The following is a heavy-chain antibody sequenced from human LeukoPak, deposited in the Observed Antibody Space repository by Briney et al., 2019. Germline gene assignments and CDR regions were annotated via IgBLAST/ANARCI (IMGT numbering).Heavy chain of an antibody. CDR1: GFSLANVW. V-gene: IGHV3-21*01. D-gene: IGHD6-19*01. Sequence: GGSLRLSCAASGFSLANVWLHWIRQAPGKGLEWVSSISSSSSYIYYADSVKGRFTISRDNAKNSLYLQMNSLRAEDTAVYYCARHQWLVNEGYFDYWGQGTLVTVSS. J-gene: IGHJ4*02. CDR2: ISSSSSYI. CDR3: ARHQWLVNEGYFDY.